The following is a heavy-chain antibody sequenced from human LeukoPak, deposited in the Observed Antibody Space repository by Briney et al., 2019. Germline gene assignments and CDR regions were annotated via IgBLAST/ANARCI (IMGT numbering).Heavy chain of an antibody. J-gene: IGHJ4*02. Sequence: GRSLRLSCAASGFTFSSYGMHWVRQAPGKGLEWGAVIWYDGSNKYYADSVKGRFTISRDNSKNTLYLQMNSLRAEDTAVYYCARDGIVGARRYFDYWGQGTLVTVSS. CDR2: IWYDGSNK. D-gene: IGHD1-26*01. CDR1: GFTFSSYG. V-gene: IGHV3-33*01. CDR3: ARDGIVGARRYFDY.